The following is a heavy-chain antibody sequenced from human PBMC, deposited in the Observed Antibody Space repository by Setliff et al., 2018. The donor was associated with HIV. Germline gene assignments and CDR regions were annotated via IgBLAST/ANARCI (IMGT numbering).Heavy chain of an antibody. CDR1: GYSISSGYY. CDR3: TSIAVAGTYHRMDV. J-gene: IGHJ6*04. D-gene: IGHD6-19*01. CDR2: IYHSGST. V-gene: IGHV4-38-2*01. Sequence: SETLSLTCAVSGYSISSGYYWGWIRQPPGKGLEWIGTIYHSGSTYYNPSLKSRVTIYEDTSKSQFFLNVSFVTAADTAVYYCTSIAVAGTYHRMDVWGKGTTVTVSS.